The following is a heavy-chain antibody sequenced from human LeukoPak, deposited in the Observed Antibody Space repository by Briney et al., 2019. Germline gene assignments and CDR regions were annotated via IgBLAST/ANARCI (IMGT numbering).Heavy chain of an antibody. CDR2: ISSSNDYI. Sequence: PGGSLRLSCAASGFTFSTSTMNRVRQAPGKGLEWVSSISSSNDYIYYADSVKGRFTISRDNAKNSLYLQMNRLRAEDTAVYYCVRIPNSAGFPNWFDPWGQGTLVTVSS. CDR1: GFTFSTST. V-gene: IGHV3-21*01. J-gene: IGHJ5*02. CDR3: VRIPNSAGFPNWFDP. D-gene: IGHD6-19*01.